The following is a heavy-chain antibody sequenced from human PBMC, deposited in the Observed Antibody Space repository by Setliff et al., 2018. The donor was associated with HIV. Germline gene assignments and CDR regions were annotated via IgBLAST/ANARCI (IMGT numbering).Heavy chain of an antibody. Sequence: SETLSLTCSVSSGSVSGYYWGWIRQPPGKGLEWIGYIYYSGSTNYKPSLKSRVSISIDTSKNQFSLELRSVTAADTAVYYCARHYDSSGYGDYFDDWGRGILVTVSS. CDR3: ARHYDSSGYGDYFDD. D-gene: IGHD3-22*01. V-gene: IGHV4-59*08. J-gene: IGHJ4*02. CDR2: IYYSGST. CDR1: SGSVSGYY.